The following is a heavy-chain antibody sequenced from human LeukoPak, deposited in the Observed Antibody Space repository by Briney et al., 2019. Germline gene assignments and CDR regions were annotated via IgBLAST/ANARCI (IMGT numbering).Heavy chain of an antibody. Sequence: SVKVSCKASGGTFSSYAISWVRQAPGQGLEWMGRIIPILGIANYAQKFQGRVAITADKSTSTAYMELSSLRSEDTAVYYCAREMGGDYELYNWFDPWGQGTLVTVSS. CDR1: GGTFSSYA. CDR2: IIPILGIA. D-gene: IGHD3-16*01. V-gene: IGHV1-69*04. J-gene: IGHJ5*02. CDR3: AREMGGDYELYNWFDP.